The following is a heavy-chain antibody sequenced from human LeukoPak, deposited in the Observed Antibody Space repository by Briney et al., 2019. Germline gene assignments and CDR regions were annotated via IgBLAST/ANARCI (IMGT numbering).Heavy chain of an antibody. CDR1: GYTFTTYA. J-gene: IGHJ5*02. V-gene: IGHV1-3*04. CDR3: ARVDGIGVRGVGDP. Sequence: GASVKVSCKASGYTFTTYAVHWVRQAPGHRLEWMGWINTANGNTKYSQEFQVRVTLTRDTSTSTAYMELRSLRSDDTAVYYCARVDGIGVRGVGDPWGQGTLVTVSS. CDR2: INTANGNT. D-gene: IGHD3-10*01.